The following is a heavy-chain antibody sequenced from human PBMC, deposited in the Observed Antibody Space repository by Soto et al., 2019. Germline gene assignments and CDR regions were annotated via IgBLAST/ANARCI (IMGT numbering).Heavy chain of an antibody. V-gene: IGHV4-34*01. Sequence: ASETLSLTCAVYGGSFSGYYWTWIPQPPGTGLEWIGEINHSGSTNYNPSLKSRVTISVDTSKNQFSLKLTSVTAADTAVYYCASTAHSSGWYSGGFDYWGQGTLVTVSS. CDR1: GGSFSGYY. CDR3: ASTAHSSGWYSGGFDY. D-gene: IGHD6-19*01. CDR2: INHSGST. J-gene: IGHJ4*02.